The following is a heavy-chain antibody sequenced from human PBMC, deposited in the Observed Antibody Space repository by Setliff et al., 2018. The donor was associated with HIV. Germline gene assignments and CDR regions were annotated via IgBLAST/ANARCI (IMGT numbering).Heavy chain of an antibody. J-gene: IGHJ4*02. V-gene: IGHV3-74*01. CDR3: ARLPQDVRSSIDF. Sequence: GESLKISCAASGFTFTDYWMHWVRQVQGQGLVWVSRINVDGSSISYADSVKGRFTISRDNAKNTLFLQMNSLRAEDTAVYYCARLPQDVRSSIDFWGQGTLVTVSS. D-gene: IGHD6-6*01. CDR1: GFTFTDYW. CDR2: INVDGSSI.